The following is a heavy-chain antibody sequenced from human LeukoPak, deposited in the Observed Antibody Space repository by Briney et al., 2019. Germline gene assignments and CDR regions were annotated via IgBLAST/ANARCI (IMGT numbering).Heavy chain of an antibody. Sequence: ASVKVSFKASGYTFTGHYMHWVRQAPGQGLEWMGWINPNSGGTSFALKFQGRLTMTRDTTISTAYVELSRLRSDDTAVYYCAREGAVITDLDYWGQGTLVTVSS. CDR2: INPNSGGT. V-gene: IGHV1-2*07. CDR3: AREGAVITDLDY. J-gene: IGHJ4*02. D-gene: IGHD3-22*01. CDR1: GYTFTGHY.